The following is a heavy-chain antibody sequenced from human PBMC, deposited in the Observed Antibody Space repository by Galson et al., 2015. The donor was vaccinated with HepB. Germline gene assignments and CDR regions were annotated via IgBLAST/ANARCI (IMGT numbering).Heavy chain of an antibody. Sequence: SLRLSCAASGFTFSSYSMNWVRQAPGKGLEWVSSISSSSSYIYYADSVKGQFTISRDNAKNSLYLQMNSLRAEDTAVYYCARDLHSSGYYRVGGMDVWGQGTTVTVSS. CDR1: GFTFSSYS. CDR2: ISSSSSYI. CDR3: ARDLHSSGYYRVGGMDV. D-gene: IGHD3-22*01. J-gene: IGHJ6*02. V-gene: IGHV3-21*01.